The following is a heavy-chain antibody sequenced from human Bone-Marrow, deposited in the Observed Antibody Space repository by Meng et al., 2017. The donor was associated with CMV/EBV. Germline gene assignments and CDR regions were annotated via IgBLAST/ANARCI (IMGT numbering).Heavy chain of an antibody. J-gene: IGHJ2*01. CDR2: IKQDGSEK. Sequence: GESLKISCAASGFTFSSYSMNWVRQAPGKGLEWVANIKQDGSEKYYVDSVKGRFTISRDNAKNSLYLQMNSLRAEDTAVYYCAREASWYFDLWGRGTLVTVSS. V-gene: IGHV3-7*01. CDR1: GFTFSSYS. CDR3: AREASWYFDL.